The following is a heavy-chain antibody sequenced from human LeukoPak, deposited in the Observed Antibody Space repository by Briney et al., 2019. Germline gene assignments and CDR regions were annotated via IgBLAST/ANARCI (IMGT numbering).Heavy chain of an antibody. D-gene: IGHD3-3*01. CDR2: ISGSGSTT. Sequence: GGSLRLSCAASGFTFSSYAMSWVRQAPGKGLEWVSVISGSGSTTYYADSVKGRFTISRDNSKNTLYLQMNSLRAEDTAIYYCARDERLLSFLKWGQGTLVTVSS. CDR1: GFTFSSYA. V-gene: IGHV3-23*01. J-gene: IGHJ4*02. CDR3: ARDERLLSFLK.